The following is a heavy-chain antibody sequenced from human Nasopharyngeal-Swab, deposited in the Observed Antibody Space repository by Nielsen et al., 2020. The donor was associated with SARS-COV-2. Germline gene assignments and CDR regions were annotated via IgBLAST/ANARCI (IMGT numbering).Heavy chain of an antibody. V-gene: IGHV3-30-3*01. CDR2: ISYDGSNK. Sequence: GESLKISCAASGFTFRSYAMHWVRQAPGKGLEWVAVISYDGSNKYYADSVKGRFTISRDNSKNTLYLQMNSLRAEDTAVYYCARDLGDVWGKGTTVTVSS. J-gene: IGHJ6*04. CDR3: ARDLGDV. CDR1: GFTFRSYA.